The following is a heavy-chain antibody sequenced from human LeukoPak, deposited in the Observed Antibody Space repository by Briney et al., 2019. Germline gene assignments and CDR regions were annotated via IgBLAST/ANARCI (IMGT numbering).Heavy chain of an antibody. D-gene: IGHD3-10*02. Sequence: PGGSLRLSCAASGFTFSSYWMHWVRQAPGNGLVWVSRINSDGSSTTYADSLTGRFTISRDTAENTPYLQMNSLRAEDTAVYYCAELGITMYGGVWGKGTTVTISS. CDR2: INSDGSST. V-gene: IGHV3-74*01. J-gene: IGHJ6*03. CDR3: AELGITMYGGV. CDR1: GFTFSSYW.